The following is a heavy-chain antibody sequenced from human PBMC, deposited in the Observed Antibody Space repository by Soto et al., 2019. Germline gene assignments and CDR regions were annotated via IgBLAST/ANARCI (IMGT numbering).Heavy chain of an antibody. J-gene: IGHJ4*02. Sequence: SETLSLTCTVSGDSISSYSWSWIRQPPGKGLEWIGYIYYSGSTNYNPSLKSRVTISVDTSKNQFSLKLSSVTAADTAVYYCARGYCGGDCYRKTYYFDYWGQGTLVTVSS. CDR2: IYYSGST. V-gene: IGHV4-59*13. CDR3: ARGYCGGDCYRKTYYFDY. CDR1: GDSISSYS. D-gene: IGHD2-21*02.